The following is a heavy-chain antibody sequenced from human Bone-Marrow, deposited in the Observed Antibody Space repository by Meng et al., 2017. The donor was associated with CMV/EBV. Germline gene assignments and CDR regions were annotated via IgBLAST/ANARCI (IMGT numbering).Heavy chain of an antibody. CDR3: ASESATYLGGRIYYHGMDV. CDR1: GGSFNAYY. D-gene: IGHD1-26*01. Sequence: GSLRLSCTVYGGSFNAYYYNWFRQAPGKGLEWIGEINHSGSTNYNPSLKSRVTISVDKSKNQFSLRLTSVTAADTAVYYCASESATYLGGRIYYHGMDVWGQGPTVTGSS. V-gene: IGHV4-34*01. CDR2: INHSGST. J-gene: IGHJ6*01.